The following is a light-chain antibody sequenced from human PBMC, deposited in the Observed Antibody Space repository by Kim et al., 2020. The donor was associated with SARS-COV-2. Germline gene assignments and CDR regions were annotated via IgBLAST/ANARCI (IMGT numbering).Light chain of an antibody. V-gene: IGKV1-39*01. J-gene: IGKJ1*01. Sequence: DIQLTQSPSSLSASIGDRVTITCRASQSVTKYLNWYQQKLGKAPKLLIFDASSLKDGVPSRFTGSGSGTDFTLTISRLQPEDFGTYYCQQSSNLPPTFGQGTKVDIK. CDR3: QQSSNLPPT. CDR1: QSVTKY. CDR2: DAS.